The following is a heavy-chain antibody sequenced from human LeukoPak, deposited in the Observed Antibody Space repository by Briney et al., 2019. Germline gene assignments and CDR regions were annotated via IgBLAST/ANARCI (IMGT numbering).Heavy chain of an antibody. CDR2: IYYSGST. V-gene: IGHV4-59*01. D-gene: IGHD3-22*01. Sequence: SETLSLTCTVSGGSISSYYWSWIRQPPGKGLEWIGYIYYSGSTNYNPSLKSRVTISVDTSKNQFSLKLSSVTAADTAVYYCARGGSGYYPSDYWGQGTLVTVSS. CDR1: GGSISSYY. CDR3: ARGGSGYYPSDY. J-gene: IGHJ4*02.